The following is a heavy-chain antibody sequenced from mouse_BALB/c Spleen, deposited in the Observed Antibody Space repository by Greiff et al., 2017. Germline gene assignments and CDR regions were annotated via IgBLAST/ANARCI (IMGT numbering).Heavy chain of an antibody. D-gene: IGHD1-1*01. Sequence: VQLQESGPGLVAPSQSLSITCTVYGFSLTSYGVHWVRQPPGKGLEWLGVIWAGGSTNYNSALMSRLSISKDNSKSQVFLKMNSLQTDDTAMYYCARDITTVVATGAMDYWGQGTSVTVSS. V-gene: IGHV2-9*02. J-gene: IGHJ4*01. CDR2: IWAGGST. CDR1: GFSLTSYG. CDR3: ARDITTVVATGAMDY.